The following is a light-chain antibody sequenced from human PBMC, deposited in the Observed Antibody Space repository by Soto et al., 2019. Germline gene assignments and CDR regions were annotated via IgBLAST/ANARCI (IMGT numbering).Light chain of an antibody. V-gene: IGKV3-11*01. CDR3: QQRSNWPPT. CDR1: QSVSSY. CDR2: DAS. Sequence: EIVWTQSPRTLSLSPGERATLSCGAGQSVSSYLAWYQQKPGQAPRLLIYDASNRATGIPARFSGSGSGTDFTLTISSLEPEDFAVYYCQQRSNWPPTFGQGTRLEIK. J-gene: IGKJ5*01.